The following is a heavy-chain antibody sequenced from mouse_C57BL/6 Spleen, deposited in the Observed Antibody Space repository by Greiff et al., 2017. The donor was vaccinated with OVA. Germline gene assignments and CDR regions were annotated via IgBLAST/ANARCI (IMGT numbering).Heavy chain of an antibody. CDR2: ISNGGGST. D-gene: IGHD1-1*01. CDR3: ARRGNPFYYGSSYFDY. CDR1: GFTFSDYY. J-gene: IGHJ2*01. V-gene: IGHV5-12*01. Sequence: EVQLVESGGGLVQPGGSLKLSCAASGFTFSDYYMYWVRQTPEKRLEWVAYISNGGGSTYYPDTVKGRFTISRDNAKNTLYLQMSRLKSEDTAMYYCARRGNPFYYGSSYFDYWGQGTTLTVSS.